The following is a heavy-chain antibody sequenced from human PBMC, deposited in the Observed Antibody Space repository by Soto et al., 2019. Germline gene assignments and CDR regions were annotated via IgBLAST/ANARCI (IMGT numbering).Heavy chain of an antibody. J-gene: IGHJ4*02. V-gene: IGHV1-18*01. D-gene: IGHD1-1*01. CDR2: ISAHNGNT. CDR1: GYTFTSYG. Sequence: QVHLVQSGAEVKKPGASVKVSCKSSGYTFTSYGITWVRQAPGQGLEWLGWISAHNGNTDYAQKLQGRVIVTRDTSPSTAYMELRSPRSDVTAVYDCARGRYGDYWGQGSLVTVSS. CDR3: ARGRYGDY.